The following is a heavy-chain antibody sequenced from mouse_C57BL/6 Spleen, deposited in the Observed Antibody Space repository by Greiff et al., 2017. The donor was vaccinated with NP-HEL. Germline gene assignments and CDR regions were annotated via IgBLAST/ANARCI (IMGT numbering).Heavy chain of an antibody. CDR2: INYDGSST. D-gene: IGHD1-1*01. CDR3: ARGLYYYGSSYSYFDY. Sequence: EVKLVESAGGLVQPGSSMKLSCTASGFTFSDYYMAWVRQVPEKGLEWVANINYDGSSTYYLDSLKSRFIISRDNAKNILYLQMSSLKSEDTATYYCARGLYYYGSSYSYFDYWGQGTTLTVSS. CDR1: GFTFSDYY. J-gene: IGHJ2*01. V-gene: IGHV5-16*01.